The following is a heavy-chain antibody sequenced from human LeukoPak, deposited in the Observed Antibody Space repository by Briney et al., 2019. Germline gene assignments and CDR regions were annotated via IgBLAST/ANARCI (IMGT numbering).Heavy chain of an antibody. J-gene: IGHJ4*02. CDR1: GFTFSSYS. CDR3: ASSGYYEEKEIY. CDR2: ISSSSSYI. D-gene: IGHD3-22*01. V-gene: IGHV3-21*01. Sequence: PGESLRLSCAASGFTFSSYSMNWVRQAPGKGLEWVSSISSSSSYIYYADSVKGRFTISRDNAKNSLYLQMNSLRAEDTAVYYCASSGYYEEKEIYWGQGTLVTVSS.